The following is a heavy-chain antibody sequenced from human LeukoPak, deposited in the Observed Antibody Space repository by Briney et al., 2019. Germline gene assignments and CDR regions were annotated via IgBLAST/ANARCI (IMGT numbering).Heavy chain of an antibody. CDR1: GGSFSGYY. D-gene: IGHD3-3*01. V-gene: IGHV4-34*01. J-gene: IGHJ5*02. CDR3: ARVAITIFGVTRLNWFDP. CDR2: INHSGST. Sequence: SETLSLTCAVYGGSFSGYYSSWIRQPPGKGLEWIGEINHSGSTNYNPSLKSRVTISVDTSKNQFSLKLSSVTAADTAVYYCARVAITIFGVTRLNWFDPWGQGTLVTVSS.